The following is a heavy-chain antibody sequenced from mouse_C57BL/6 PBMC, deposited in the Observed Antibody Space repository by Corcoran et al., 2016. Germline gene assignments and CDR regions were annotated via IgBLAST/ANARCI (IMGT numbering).Heavy chain of an antibody. J-gene: IGHJ4*01. D-gene: IGHD1-1*01. CDR2: ISYDGSN. V-gene: IGHV3-6*01. Sequence: DVQLQESGPGLVKPSQSLSLTCSVTGYSITSGYYWNWIRQFPGNKLEWMGYISYDGSNNYNPSLKNRISITRDTSKNQFFLKLNSVTTEDTATYYCARGIYYGSSYGAMDYWGQGTSVTVSS. CDR3: ARGIYYGSSYGAMDY. CDR1: GYSITSGYY.